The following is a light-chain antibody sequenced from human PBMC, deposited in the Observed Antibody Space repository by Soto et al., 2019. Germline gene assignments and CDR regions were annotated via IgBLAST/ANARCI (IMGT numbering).Light chain of an antibody. CDR1: GSDVGAYNY. Sequence: QSALTQPASVSGSPGQSITISCTGTGSDVGAYNYVSWYQQHAGKAPKLMIYDVSNRPSGVSNRFSGSKSGNTASLTISGLQXXXEAXYYCSSYTTSSHVVFGGGTKVTVL. CDR3: SSYTTSSHVV. V-gene: IGLV2-14*01. J-gene: IGLJ2*01. CDR2: DVS.